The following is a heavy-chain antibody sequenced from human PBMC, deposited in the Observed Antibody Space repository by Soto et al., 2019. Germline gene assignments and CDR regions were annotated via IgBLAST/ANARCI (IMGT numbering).Heavy chain of an antibody. J-gene: IGHJ4*01. Sequence: QVQLVESGGAVVQPGRSLRLSCAVSGFVFSSYDMHWVRQAPGKGLEWVAVISNDGSNKDYADSVKGRFTSSRDNSKITLYLQMNGLRAEETAVYYCAKGKTIFGVVVVSEYWGQGTLVTVSS. CDR1: GFVFSSYD. V-gene: IGHV3-30*18. D-gene: IGHD3-3*01. CDR3: AKGKTIFGVVVVSEY. CDR2: ISNDGSNK.